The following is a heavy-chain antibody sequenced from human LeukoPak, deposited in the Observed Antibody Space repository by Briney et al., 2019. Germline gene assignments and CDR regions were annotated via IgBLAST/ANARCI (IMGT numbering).Heavy chain of an antibody. CDR3: ARDNGGYSGYDLYYFDY. V-gene: IGHV3-7*01. Sequence: GGSLRLSCAASGFTFSSYWMSWVRQAPGKGLEWVANIKQDGSEKYYVDSVKGRFTISGDNAKNSLYLQMNSLRAEDTAVYYCARDNGGYSGYDLYYFDYWGQGTLVTVSS. CDR1: GFTFSSYW. D-gene: IGHD5-12*01. CDR2: IKQDGSEK. J-gene: IGHJ4*02.